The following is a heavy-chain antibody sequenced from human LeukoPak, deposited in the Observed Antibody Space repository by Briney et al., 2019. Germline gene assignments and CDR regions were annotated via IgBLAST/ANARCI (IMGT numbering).Heavy chain of an antibody. CDR1: GGSFSGYY. Sequence: SETLSLTCAVYGGSFSGYYWSWIRQPPGKGLEWIGEINHSGSTNYNPSLKSRVTISVDTSKNQFSLKLSSVTAAGTAVYYCARVVVMDWFDPWGQGTLVTVSS. V-gene: IGHV4-34*01. D-gene: IGHD3-22*01. CDR3: ARVVVMDWFDP. CDR2: INHSGST. J-gene: IGHJ5*02.